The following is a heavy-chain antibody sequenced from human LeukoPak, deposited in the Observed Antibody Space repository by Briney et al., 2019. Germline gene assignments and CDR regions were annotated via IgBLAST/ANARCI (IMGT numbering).Heavy chain of an antibody. D-gene: IGHD1-26*01. V-gene: IGHV3-21*01. J-gene: IGHJ4*02. CDR1: GFTFSSYS. CDR3: ATFVGATTPPIDY. Sequence: PGGSLRLSCAASGFTFSSYSMNWVRQAPGKGLEWVSSISSSSSYIYYADSVKGRFTISRDNAKNSLYLQMNSLRGEDTAVYYCATFVGATTPPIDYWGQGTLVTVSS. CDR2: ISSSSSYI.